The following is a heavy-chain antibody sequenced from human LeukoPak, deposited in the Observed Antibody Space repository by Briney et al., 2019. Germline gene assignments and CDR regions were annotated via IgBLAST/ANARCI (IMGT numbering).Heavy chain of an antibody. J-gene: IGHJ3*02. V-gene: IGHV1-18*01. D-gene: IGHD5-12*01. CDR3: ARVFPYSGYEGAFDI. CDR2: ISAYNGNT. Sequence: ASVKVSCKASGYTFTSYGISWVRQAPGQGLEWMGWISAYNGNTNYAQKLQGRVTMTTDTSTSTAYTELRSLRSDDTAVYYCARVFPYSGYEGAFDIWGQGTMVTVSS. CDR1: GYTFTSYG.